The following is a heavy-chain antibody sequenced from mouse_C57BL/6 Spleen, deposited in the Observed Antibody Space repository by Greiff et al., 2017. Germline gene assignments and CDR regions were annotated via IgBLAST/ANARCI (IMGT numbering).Heavy chain of an antibody. V-gene: IGHV1-42*01. CDR1: GYSFTGYY. J-gene: IGHJ2*01. Sequence: VQLKQSGPELVKPGASVKISCKASGYSFTGYYMNWVKQSPEKSLEWIGVINPSTGGTTYNQKFKAKATLTVDKSSSTAYMQLKSLTSEDAAVYYCARGESKRYFDYWGQGTTLTVSS. CDR2: INPSTGGT. CDR3: ARGESKRYFDY. D-gene: IGHD2-5*01.